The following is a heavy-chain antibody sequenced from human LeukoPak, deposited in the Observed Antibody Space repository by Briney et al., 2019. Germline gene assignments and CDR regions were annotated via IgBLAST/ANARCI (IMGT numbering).Heavy chain of an antibody. CDR2: ISGNSGVT. V-gene: IGHV1-2*02. J-gene: IGHJ5*02. Sequence: ASMKVSCKASGYTFTGYYIHWVRQAPGQGLEWMGWISGNSGVTKYAQRFQGRVTMTRDTSINTAYMELSGLKSDDTAVYYCARSGYCNITTCYEWLDPWGQGTLVTVSS. CDR1: GYTFTGYY. D-gene: IGHD2-2*01. CDR3: ARSGYCNITTCYEWLDP.